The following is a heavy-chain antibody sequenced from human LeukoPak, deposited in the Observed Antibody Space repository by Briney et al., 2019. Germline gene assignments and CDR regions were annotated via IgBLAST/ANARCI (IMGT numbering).Heavy chain of an antibody. V-gene: IGHV3-30*02. D-gene: IGHD3-10*01. CDR3: AKDLRVSVRGSRYYYYYYMDV. Sequence: GGSLRLSCAASGFTFSSYGMHWVRQAPGKGLEWVAFIRYDGSNKYYADSVKGRFTISRDNSKNTLYLQMNSLRAEDTAVYYCAKDLRVSVRGSRYYYYYYMDVWGKGTTVTISS. J-gene: IGHJ6*03. CDR2: IRYDGSNK. CDR1: GFTFSSYG.